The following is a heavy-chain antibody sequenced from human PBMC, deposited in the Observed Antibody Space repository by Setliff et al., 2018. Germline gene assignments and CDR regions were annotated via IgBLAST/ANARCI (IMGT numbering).Heavy chain of an antibody. Sequence: LRLSCAASGFTFSSYAMHWVRQAPGKGLEYVSAISSNGGSTYYADSVKGRFTISRDNSKNTLYLQMGSLRAEDMAVYYCARDTEMAFDYWGQGTLVTVSS. CDR3: ARDTEMAFDY. CDR1: GFTFSSYA. V-gene: IGHV3-64*02. J-gene: IGHJ4*02. CDR2: ISSNGGST.